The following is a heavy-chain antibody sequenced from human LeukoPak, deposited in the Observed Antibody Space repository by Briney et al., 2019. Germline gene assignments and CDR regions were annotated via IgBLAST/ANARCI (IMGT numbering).Heavy chain of an antibody. CDR1: GGSITNYY. Sequence: SETLSLTCTVSGGSITNYYWSWIRQPPGKGLEWIGYVYHTGSINYNPSLKGRITMSVDTSKNQFSLKLSSVTAADTAVYYCARQDGIWGQGTMVTVSS. CDR3: ARQDGI. CDR2: VYHTGSI. J-gene: IGHJ3*02. V-gene: IGHV4-59*08.